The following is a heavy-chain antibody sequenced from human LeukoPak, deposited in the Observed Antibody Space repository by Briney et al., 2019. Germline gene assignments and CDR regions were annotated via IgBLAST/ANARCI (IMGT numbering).Heavy chain of an antibody. Sequence: SQTLSLTCTVSGGSISSGGYYWSWIRQPPGKGLEWIGEINHSGSINYNPSLKSRVTISVDTSKNQFSLKLSSVAAADTAVYYCARDDYGGNSDYWGQGTLVTVSS. CDR1: GGSISSGGYY. CDR2: INHSGSI. V-gene: IGHV4-31*03. D-gene: IGHD4-23*01. CDR3: ARDDYGGNSDY. J-gene: IGHJ4*02.